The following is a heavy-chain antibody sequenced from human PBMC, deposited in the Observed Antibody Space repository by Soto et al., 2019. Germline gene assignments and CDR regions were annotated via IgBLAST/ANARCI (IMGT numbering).Heavy chain of an antibody. J-gene: IGHJ5*02. D-gene: IGHD3-22*01. CDR1: GYSFTSYW. V-gene: IGHV5-10-1*01. CDR2: IDPSDSYT. Sequence: ESLKISCKGSGYSFTSYWISWVRQMPGKGLEWMGRIDPSDSYTNYSPSFQGHVTISADKSISTAYLQWSSLKASDTAMYYCARRASGYYDSSGSRGSWFDPWGQGTLVTVSS. CDR3: ARRASGYYDSSGSRGSWFDP.